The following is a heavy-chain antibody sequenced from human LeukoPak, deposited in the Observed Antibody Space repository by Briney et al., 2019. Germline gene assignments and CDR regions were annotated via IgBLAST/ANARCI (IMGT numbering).Heavy chain of an antibody. J-gene: IGHJ4*02. CDR2: IIPILGIA. CDR3: ARDDIAVAGYFDY. CDR1: GGTFSSYT. V-gene: IGHV1-69*04. Sequence: SVKVSCKASGGTFSSYTISWVRQAPGQGLEWMGRIIPILGIANYAQKFQGRVTITADKSTSTAYMELSSLRSEDTAVYYCARDDIAVAGYFDYWGQGTLVTVSS. D-gene: IGHD6-19*01.